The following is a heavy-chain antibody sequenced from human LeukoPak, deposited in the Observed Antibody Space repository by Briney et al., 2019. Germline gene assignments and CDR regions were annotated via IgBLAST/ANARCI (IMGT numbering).Heavy chain of an antibody. CDR3: ARDPRDLFRRYCSGGSCYGSDP. CDR2: ISAYNGNT. Sequence: GASVKVSCKASGYTFTSYGISWVRQAPGQGLEWMGWISAYNGNTNNAQKLQGRATMTTDTSTSTAYMELRSLRSDDTAVYYCARDPRDLFRRYCSGGSCYGSDPWGQGTLVTVSS. J-gene: IGHJ5*02. D-gene: IGHD2-15*01. CDR1: GYTFTSYG. V-gene: IGHV1-18*01.